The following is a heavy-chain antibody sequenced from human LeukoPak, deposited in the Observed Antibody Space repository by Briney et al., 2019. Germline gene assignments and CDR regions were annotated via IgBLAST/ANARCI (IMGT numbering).Heavy chain of an antibody. V-gene: IGHV3-30*04. CDR3: ARGFGGLHLGEVSFDY. CDR1: GFTFSSYA. Sequence: PGGSLRLSCAASGFTFSSYAMHWVRQAPGKGLEWVAVISYDGNNKYYADSVKGRFTISRDNSKNTLYLQMNSLRAEDTAVYYCARGFGGLHLGEVSFDYWGQGTLVIVSS. J-gene: IGHJ4*02. D-gene: IGHD3-16*01. CDR2: ISYDGNNK.